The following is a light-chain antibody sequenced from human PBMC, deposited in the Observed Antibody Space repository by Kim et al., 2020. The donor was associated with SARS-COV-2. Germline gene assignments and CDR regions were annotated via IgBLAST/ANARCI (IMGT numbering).Light chain of an antibody. Sequence: GQHIDISCTGNSSDVGRHNSVSWYQHHPGKAPKLIIYDVSKRPTGVPDRFSGAKSGNTASLTVSGLQAEDEADYYCSSYAGSNDLVFGGGTQLTVL. CDR1: SSDVGRHNS. CDR3: SSYAGSNDLV. CDR2: DVS. J-gene: IGLJ2*01. V-gene: IGLV2-8*01.